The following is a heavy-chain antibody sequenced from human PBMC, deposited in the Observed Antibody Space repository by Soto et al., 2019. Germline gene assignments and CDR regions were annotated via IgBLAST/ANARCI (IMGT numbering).Heavy chain of an antibody. CDR1: GFTFTSSA. V-gene: IGHV1-58*01. Sequence: SVKVSCKASGFTFTSSAVQWVRQARGQRLEWIGWIVVGSGNTNYAQKFQERVTITRDMSTSTAYMELSSLRSEDTAVYYCSADHYYYDSSGYYPYYFDYWGQGTLVTVSS. D-gene: IGHD3-22*01. J-gene: IGHJ4*02. CDR3: SADHYYYDSSGYYPYYFDY. CDR2: IVVGSGNT.